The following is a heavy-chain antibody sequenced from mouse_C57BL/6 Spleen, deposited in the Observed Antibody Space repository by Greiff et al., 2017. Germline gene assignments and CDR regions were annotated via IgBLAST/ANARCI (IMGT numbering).Heavy chain of an antibody. CDR2: IRLKSDNYAT. Sequence: EVKLVESGGGLVQPGGSMKLSCVASGFTFSNYWMNWVRQSPEKGLEWVAQIRLKSDNYATHYAESVKGRFTISRDDSKSSVYLQMNNLRAEDTGIYYCTGGGLLRGSWFAYWGQGTLVTVSA. CDR3: TGGGLLRGSWFAY. D-gene: IGHD1-1*01. CDR1: GFTFSNYW. J-gene: IGHJ3*01. V-gene: IGHV6-3*01.